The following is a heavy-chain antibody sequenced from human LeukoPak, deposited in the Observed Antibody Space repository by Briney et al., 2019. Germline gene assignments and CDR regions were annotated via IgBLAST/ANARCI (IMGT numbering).Heavy chain of an antibody. D-gene: IGHD1-14*01. V-gene: IGHV7-4-1*02. Sequence: ASVKVSCKASGYTFTRSAMNWVRQAPGQGLECMGWINTNTGNPTYAQGLTGRFVFSLDTSVSTAYLQISSLKAEDTAEYYCARSSGRSPNRDYMDVWGKGTTVTISS. CDR1: GYTFTRSA. CDR2: INTNTGNP. J-gene: IGHJ6*03. CDR3: ARSSGRSPNRDYMDV.